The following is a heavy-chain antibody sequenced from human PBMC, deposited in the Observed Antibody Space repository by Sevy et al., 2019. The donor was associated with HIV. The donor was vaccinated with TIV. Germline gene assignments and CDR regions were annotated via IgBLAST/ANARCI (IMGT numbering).Heavy chain of an antibody. CDR3: ARQWTAMGTPYYFDY. V-gene: IGHV4-39*01. Sequence: SETLSLTCTVSGGSISSSSYYWGWIRQPPGKGLEWIGSIYYSGSTYYNRSLKSRVTISVDTSKNQFSLKLSSVTAADTAVYYGARQWTAMGTPYYFDYWGQGTLVTVSS. CDR1: GGSISSSSYY. CDR2: IYYSGST. J-gene: IGHJ4*02. D-gene: IGHD5-18*01.